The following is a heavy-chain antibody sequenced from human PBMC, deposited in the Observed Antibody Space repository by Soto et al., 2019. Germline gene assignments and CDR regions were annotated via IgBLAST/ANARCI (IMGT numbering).Heavy chain of an antibody. J-gene: IGHJ4*02. CDR3: ARDFLEFWYYYDSSGYGLLE. Sequence: PGGSLRLSCAASGFTFSSYAMHWVRQAPGKGLEWVAVISYDGSNKYYADSVKGRFTISRDNSKNTLYLQMNSLRAEDTAVYYCARDFLEFWYYYDSSGYGLLEWGQGTLLTVSS. CDR1: GFTFSSYA. D-gene: IGHD3-22*01. V-gene: IGHV3-30-3*01. CDR2: ISYDGSNK.